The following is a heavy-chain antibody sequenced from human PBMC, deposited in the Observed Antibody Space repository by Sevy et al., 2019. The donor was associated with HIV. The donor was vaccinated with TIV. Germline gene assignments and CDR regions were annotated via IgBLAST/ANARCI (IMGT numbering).Heavy chain of an antibody. J-gene: IGHJ6*02. Sequence: GGSLRLSCAASGLSVSDNYMNWVRQAPGKGLELVSVIYSDGRTYYPDSGKGRFSISRDNSKNTLYLRMKSLRPEDTAVYYCARDRYYDASGYYYYYYGMDVWGQGTTVTVSS. CDR3: ARDRYYDASGYYYYYYGMDV. CDR2: IYSDGRT. CDR1: GLSVSDNY. D-gene: IGHD3-22*01. V-gene: IGHV3-66*01.